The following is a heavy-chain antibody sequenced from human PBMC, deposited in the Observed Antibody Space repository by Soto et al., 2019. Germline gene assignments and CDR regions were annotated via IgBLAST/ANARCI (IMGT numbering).Heavy chain of an antibody. Sequence: GGSLRLSCAASGFTFSTYSMNWVRQAPGKGLEWVAVISYDGSYIYYADSVKGRFAFSRDNSKNTLYLQMNSLRTEDTAVYYCAKDLAVAGSGGNAFDIWGQGTMVTVSS. CDR2: ISYDGSYI. V-gene: IGHV3-30*18. CDR3: AKDLAVAGSGGNAFDI. CDR1: GFTFSTYS. J-gene: IGHJ3*02. D-gene: IGHD6-19*01.